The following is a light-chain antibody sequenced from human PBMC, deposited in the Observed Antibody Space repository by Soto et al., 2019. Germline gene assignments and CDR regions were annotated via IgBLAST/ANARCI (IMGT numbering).Light chain of an antibody. V-gene: IGKV1-39*01. CDR3: QQSYSTPPWT. CDR2: AAS. J-gene: IGKJ1*01. CDR1: QSISSY. Sequence: DIQMTQSPSSLSASVGDRVTITCRASQSISSYLNWYQQKPGKAPKVQIYAASSLQSGVPSRFSGSGSGTDFTLTISSLQPEDFATYYYQQSYSTPPWTFGQGTKVEIK.